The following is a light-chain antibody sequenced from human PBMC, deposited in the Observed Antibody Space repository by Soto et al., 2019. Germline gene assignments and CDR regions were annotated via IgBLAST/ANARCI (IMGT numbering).Light chain of an antibody. Sequence: SVLTQPPSVSGAPGQRVTISCTWSSSNIGAGYDVHWYQQLPGTAPKLLIYGNSNRPSGVPDRFSGSKSGTSASLAITGLQAEDDADYYCQSYDSSLSGSGVFGTGTKVTVL. V-gene: IGLV1-40*01. J-gene: IGLJ1*01. CDR2: GNS. CDR3: QSYDSSLSGSGV. CDR1: SSNIGAGYD.